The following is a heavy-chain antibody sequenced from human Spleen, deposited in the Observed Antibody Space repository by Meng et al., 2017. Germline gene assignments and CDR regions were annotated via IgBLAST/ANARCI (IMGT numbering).Heavy chain of an antibody. CDR2: INTDVSST. V-gene: IGHV3-74*03. CDR1: GFTFSSYN. CDR3: ARDADWVIFDH. Sequence: SCAASGFTFSSYNMHWVRQTPGEGLVWVSRINTDVSSTTYADSVKGRFTISRDDAKNMVYLQMNSLRAEDTAVYYCARDADWVIFDHWGQGALVTVSS. J-gene: IGHJ4*02. D-gene: IGHD3-9*01.